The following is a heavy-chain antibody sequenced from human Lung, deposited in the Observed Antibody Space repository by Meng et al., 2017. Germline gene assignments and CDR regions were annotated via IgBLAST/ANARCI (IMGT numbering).Heavy chain of an antibody. Sequence: GQLVECGGGLGKPGGSLRLSCAGSGFTFSNAWMTWVRQAPGKGLEWIGRMKSNVDGGTVDYAAALKGRFFISRDDSKNMFYLQMNSLKSEDTAVYYCTGHIDYWGHGTLVTVSS. CDR3: TGHIDY. V-gene: IGHV3-15*01. CDR2: MKSNVDGGTV. CDR1: GFTFSNAW. J-gene: IGHJ4*01.